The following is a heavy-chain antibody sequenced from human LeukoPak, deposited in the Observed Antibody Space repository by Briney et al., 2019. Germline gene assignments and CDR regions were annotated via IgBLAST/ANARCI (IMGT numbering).Heavy chain of an antibody. CDR1: GFSFSSYW. D-gene: IGHD2-15*01. V-gene: IGHV3-7*03. CDR2: IKQDGSEK. J-gene: IGHJ4*02. Sequence: GGSLRLSCAASGFSFSSYWMAWVRQAPGKRLEWVASIKQDGSEKYYADSVKGRFTMSKDNSKNSIYLRMNSLRAEDTAVYYCVREDRSCYYYWGQGTLVTVSS. CDR3: VREDRSCYYY.